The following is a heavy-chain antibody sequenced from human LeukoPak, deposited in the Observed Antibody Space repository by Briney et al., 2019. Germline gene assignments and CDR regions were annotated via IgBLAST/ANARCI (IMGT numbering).Heavy chain of an antibody. CDR3: GRDSGSYSTYYFDY. V-gene: IGHV1-69*04. D-gene: IGHD1-26*01. J-gene: IGHJ4*02. Sequence: GSSVKVSCKASGGTFSSYAISWVRQAPGHGLEWMGRIIPIFGIANYAQKFQGRVTITADKSTSTAYMELSSLRSEDTAVYYCGRDSGSYSTYYFDYWGQGTLVTVPS. CDR2: IIPIFGIA. CDR1: GGTFSSYA.